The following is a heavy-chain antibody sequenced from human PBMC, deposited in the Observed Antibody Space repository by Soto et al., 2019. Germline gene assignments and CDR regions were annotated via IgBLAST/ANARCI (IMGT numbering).Heavy chain of an antibody. CDR2: ISAGGGST. J-gene: IGHJ4*02. CDR3: AKGGYNYGFLFDC. Sequence: GGSLRLSCAASGFTFSSYAMSWVRQAPGKGLEWVSAISAGGGSTYYADSVKGRFTISRDNSKNTLYLQMNSLRAEDTAVYYCAKGGYNYGFLFDCWGQGTLVTVSS. V-gene: IGHV3-23*01. D-gene: IGHD5-18*01. CDR1: GFTFSSYA.